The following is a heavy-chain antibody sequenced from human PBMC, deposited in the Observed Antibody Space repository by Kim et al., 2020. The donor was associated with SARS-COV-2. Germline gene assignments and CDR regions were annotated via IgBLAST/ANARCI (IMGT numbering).Heavy chain of an antibody. CDR2: ISGSGGST. CDR3: AKDPEAATGESGFDI. J-gene: IGHJ3*02. D-gene: IGHD2-15*01. Sequence: GGSMRLSCEASGFTFSSYAMSWVRQAPGKGLEWVSAISGSGGSTYSADSVKGRFTISRDNSKNTLYLQMNSLRAEDTAVYYCAKDPEAATGESGFDIWGQGTMVTVSS. V-gene: IGHV3-23*01. CDR1: GFTFSSYA.